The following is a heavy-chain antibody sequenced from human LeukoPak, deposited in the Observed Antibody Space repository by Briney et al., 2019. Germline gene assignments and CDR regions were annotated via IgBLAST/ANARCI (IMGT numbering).Heavy chain of an antibody. CDR3: ARFSRWLPFES. Sequence: WASVNVSCKASGYTFTGYYMHWVRQAPGQGLEWMGWINPNSGGTNYAQKFQGWVTMTRDTSISTAYMELSRLRSDDTAVYYCARFSRWLPFESWGQGTLVTVSS. CDR1: GYTFTGYY. CDR2: INPNSGGT. V-gene: IGHV1-2*04. D-gene: IGHD5-12*01. J-gene: IGHJ4*02.